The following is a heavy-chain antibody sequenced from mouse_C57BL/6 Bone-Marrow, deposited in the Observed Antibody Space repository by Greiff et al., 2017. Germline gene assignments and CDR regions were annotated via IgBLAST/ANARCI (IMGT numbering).Heavy chain of an antibody. CDR3: ARSRWLGFAD. CDR2: IDPEDGET. V-gene: IGHV14-2*01. CDR1: GFNIKDYY. Sequence: EVQGVESGAELVKPGASVKLSCTASGFNIKDYYMHWVKQRTEQGLEWIGRIDPEDGETKYAPKFPGKAPITADTSSNTAYLQLSSLTSEDTAVYYGARSRWLGFADWGQGTLVTVSA. J-gene: IGHJ3*01. D-gene: IGHD2-3*01.